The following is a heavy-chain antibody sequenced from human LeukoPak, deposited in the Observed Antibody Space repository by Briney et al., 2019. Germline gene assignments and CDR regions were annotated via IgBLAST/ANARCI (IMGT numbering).Heavy chain of an antibody. CDR2: ISHDARTK. CDR1: GFNFDNFA. D-gene: IGHD6-13*01. J-gene: IGHJ1*01. CDR3: AKSIAAALSEYFQH. V-gene: IGHV3-30-3*02. Sequence: GKSLTLSCVVSGFNFDNFAMHWVRQPLGKGLEWVAVISHDARTKYYADSMKGRITISRDNSKNTLYLQMNSLRAEDTAVYYCAKSIAAALSEYFQHWGQGTLVTVSS.